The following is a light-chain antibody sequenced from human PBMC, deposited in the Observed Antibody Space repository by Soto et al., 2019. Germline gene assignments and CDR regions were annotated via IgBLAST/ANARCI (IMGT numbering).Light chain of an antibody. V-gene: IGKV3D-15*01. Sequence: DIVMTQSPATLSVDPGEGATLSCRASQGIGDTLAWYQQKHGQTPRLLIYDTSIRATGVPARVSGSRSGAEFTLNISSLQSEDFSVYYCQHYVPWPLTFGGGTQVESK. J-gene: IGKJ4*01. CDR3: QHYVPWPLT. CDR2: DTS. CDR1: QGIGDT.